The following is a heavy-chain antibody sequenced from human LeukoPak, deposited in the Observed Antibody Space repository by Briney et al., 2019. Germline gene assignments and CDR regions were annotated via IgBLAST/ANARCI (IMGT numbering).Heavy chain of an antibody. J-gene: IGHJ4*02. CDR2: MNPNSGNT. D-gene: IGHD3-9*01. Sequence: GASVKVSCKASGYTFTSYDINWVRQAPGQGLEWTGWMNPNSGNTGYAQKFQGRVTMTRNTSISTAYMELSSLRSEDTAVYYCARGHDILTGYYYDPFDYWGQGTLVTVSS. V-gene: IGHV1-8*01. CDR1: GYTFTSYD. CDR3: ARGHDILTGYYYDPFDY.